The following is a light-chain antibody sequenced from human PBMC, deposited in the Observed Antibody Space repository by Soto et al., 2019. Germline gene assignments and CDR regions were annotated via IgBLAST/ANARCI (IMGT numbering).Light chain of an antibody. CDR1: QGIRND. J-gene: IGKJ1*01. CDR3: LQDYNYPLT. Sequence: AIQMTQSPSSLSASVGDRVTITCRASQGIRNDLGWYQQKPGKAPKLLIYAASILRSGVPSRFSGSGSGTVFTLTLSSLQSEDFATYYCLQDYNYPLTFGQGTKVEIK. V-gene: IGKV1-6*01. CDR2: AAS.